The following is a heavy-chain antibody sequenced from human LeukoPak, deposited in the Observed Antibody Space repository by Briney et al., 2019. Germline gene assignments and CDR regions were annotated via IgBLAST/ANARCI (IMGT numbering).Heavy chain of an antibody. CDR2: IYHSGRA. J-gene: IGHJ5*02. CDR3: ARAGRRWLQFGWFDP. Sequence: SETLSLSCTVSGGSISSSSYYWGWIRQPPGKGLEWIGSIYHSGRANYNPSLKSRVTISVDTSKNQFSLKLSSVTAADTAVYYCARAGRRWLQFGWFDPWGQGTLVTVSS. D-gene: IGHD5-24*01. V-gene: IGHV4-39*07. CDR1: GGSISSSSYY.